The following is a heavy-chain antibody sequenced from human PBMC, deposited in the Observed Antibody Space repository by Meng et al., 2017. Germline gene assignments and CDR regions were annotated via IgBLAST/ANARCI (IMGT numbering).Heavy chain of an antibody. J-gene: IGHJ4*02. Sequence: GESLKISCAASGFTFSSYWMSWVRQAPGKGLEWVANTKQDGSEKYYVDSVKGRFTISRDNAKNSLYLQMNGLRAEDTAVYYCARGYYFDYWGQGTLVTVSS. CDR1: GFTFSSYW. CDR3: ARGYYFDY. CDR2: TKQDGSEK. V-gene: IGHV3-7*04.